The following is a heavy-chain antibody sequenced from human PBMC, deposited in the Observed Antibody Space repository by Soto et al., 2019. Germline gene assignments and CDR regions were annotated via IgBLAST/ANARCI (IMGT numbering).Heavy chain of an antibody. Sequence: GGSLRLSCAASGFTFSSHSMNWVRQAPGKGLEWVSSISSSSSYIYYADSVKGRFTISRDNAKNLVYLQMNSLRAEDTAVYYWARLARGSLDYWGRETLVTVSS. CDR1: GFTFSSHS. D-gene: IGHD6-25*01. CDR2: ISSSSSYI. V-gene: IGHV3-21*01. J-gene: IGHJ4*02. CDR3: ARLARGSLDY.